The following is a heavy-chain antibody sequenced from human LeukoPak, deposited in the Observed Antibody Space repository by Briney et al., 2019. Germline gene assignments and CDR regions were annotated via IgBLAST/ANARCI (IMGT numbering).Heavy chain of an antibody. D-gene: IGHD3-10*01. CDR3: AKVKTHGSGKKYFDY. CDR2: ISGSGGST. V-gene: IGHV3-23*01. J-gene: IGHJ4*02. Sequence: GGSLRLSCAASGFTFSSYAMSWVRQAPGKGLEWVSAISGSGGSTYYADSVRGRFTISRDNSKNTLCLQMNSLRAEDTAVYYCAKVKTHGSGKKYFDYWGQGTLVTVSS. CDR1: GFTFSSYA.